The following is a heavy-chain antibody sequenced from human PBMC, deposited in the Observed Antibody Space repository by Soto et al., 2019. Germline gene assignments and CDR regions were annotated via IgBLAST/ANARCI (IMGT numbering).Heavy chain of an antibody. CDR3: ARDGDCSSTSCYGGRGYYYYYYYMDV. Sequence: ASVKVSCKASGYTFPSYAMHWVRQAPGQRLEWMGWINAGNGNTKYSQKFQGRVTITRDTSASTAYMELSSLRSEDTAVYYCARDGDCSSTSCYGGRGYYYYYYYMDVWGKGTTVTVSS. CDR2: INAGNGNT. D-gene: IGHD2-2*01. CDR1: GYTFPSYA. V-gene: IGHV1-3*01. J-gene: IGHJ6*03.